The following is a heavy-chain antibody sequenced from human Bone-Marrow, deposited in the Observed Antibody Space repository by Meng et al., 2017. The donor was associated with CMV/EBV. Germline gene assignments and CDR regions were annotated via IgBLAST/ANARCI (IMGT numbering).Heavy chain of an antibody. Sequence: SETLSLTCAISGDSVSSNSAAWNWIRQSPSRGLEWLGRTYYRSKWYNDYAVSVKSRITINPDTSKNQFSLQLNSVTPEDTAVYYCARGPYYDFWSGYSPPDYWGQGTLVTVSS. D-gene: IGHD3-3*01. J-gene: IGHJ4*02. V-gene: IGHV6-1*01. CDR2: TYYRSKWYN. CDR3: ARGPYYDFWSGYSPPDY. CDR1: GDSVSSNSAA.